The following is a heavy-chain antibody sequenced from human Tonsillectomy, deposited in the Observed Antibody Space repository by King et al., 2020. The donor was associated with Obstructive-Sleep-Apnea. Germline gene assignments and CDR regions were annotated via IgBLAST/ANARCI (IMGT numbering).Heavy chain of an antibody. V-gene: IGHV4-31*03. CDR2: IYYSGSA. CDR3: ARDPAYYYGSGTPSVGFDI. D-gene: IGHD3-10*01. CDR1: GGSISSGGYY. Sequence: VPLQESGPGLVKPSQSLSLICTVSGGSISSGGYYWSWIRQNPGKGLEWIGYIYYSGSAYYNPSLKSRVTISVDTSKNQFSLKLSSVTAADTAVYYCARDPAYYYGSGTPSVGFDIWGQGTLFIVSS. J-gene: IGHJ3*02.